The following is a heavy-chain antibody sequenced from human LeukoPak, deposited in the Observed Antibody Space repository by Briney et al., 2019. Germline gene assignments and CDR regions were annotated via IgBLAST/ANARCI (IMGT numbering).Heavy chain of an antibody. D-gene: IGHD3-10*01. J-gene: IGHJ4*02. CDR3: ARHQLRGFLDDN. CDR2: IYYSGAT. CDR1: GGSISSDY. Sequence: SETLSLTCTVSGGSISSDYWSWIRQPPGKGLEWMGCIYYSGATNYNPSLKSRVTISVDTSKNQFSLKLTSVTAADTAVYYCARHQLRGFLDDNWGQGTLVPSPQ. V-gene: IGHV4-59*08.